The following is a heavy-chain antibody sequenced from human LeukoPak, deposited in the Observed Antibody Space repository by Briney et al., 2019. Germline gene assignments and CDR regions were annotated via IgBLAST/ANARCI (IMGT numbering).Heavy chain of an antibody. CDR2: ISYDGSNK. CDR1: GFTFSSYG. D-gene: IGHD5-18*01. J-gene: IGHJ6*02. CDR3: AKLDDTAMVRYLGNKYYYGMDV. Sequence: GRSLRLSCAASGFTFSSYGMHWVRQAPGKGLEWVAVISYDGSNKYYADSVKGRFTISRDNSKNTLYLQMNSLRAEDAAVYYCAKLDDTAMVRYLGNKYYYGMDVWGQGTTVTVSS. V-gene: IGHV3-30*18.